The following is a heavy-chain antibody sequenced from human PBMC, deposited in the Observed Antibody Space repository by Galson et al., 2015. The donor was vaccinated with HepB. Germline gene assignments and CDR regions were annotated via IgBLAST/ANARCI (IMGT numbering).Heavy chain of an antibody. CDR1: GFTFSNYS. V-gene: IGHV3-30*18. Sequence: SLRLSCASSGFTFSNYSIHWVRLAPGKGLEWISLISCNGSFIYYSDSVKGRFTISRDPSRSILYLQMNSLRVDDTAVYYCAKRGPSRCTMMVNRSLGFDRRGAVTLVTASS. D-gene: IGHD3-22*01. J-gene: IGHJ5*02. CDR3: AKRGPSRCTMMVNRSLGFDR. CDR2: ISCNGSFI.